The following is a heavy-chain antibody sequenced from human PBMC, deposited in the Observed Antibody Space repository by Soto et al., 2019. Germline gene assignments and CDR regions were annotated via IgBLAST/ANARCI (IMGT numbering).Heavy chain of an antibody. Sequence: GGSLRLSCAASGFTFNTYDMNWVRQAPGKGLEGVAVISHDGSNKYYADSVKGRFTISRDNSKNTLYLQMNSLRAEDTAVYYCAKSFGVYDFVPPFDYWGQGTLVTVSS. CDR3: AKSFGVYDFVPPFDY. CDR1: GFTFNTYD. CDR2: ISHDGSNK. V-gene: IGHV3-30*18. D-gene: IGHD4-17*01. J-gene: IGHJ4*02.